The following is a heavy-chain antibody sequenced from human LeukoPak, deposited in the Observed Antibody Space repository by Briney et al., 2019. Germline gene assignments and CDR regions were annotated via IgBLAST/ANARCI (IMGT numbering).Heavy chain of an antibody. Sequence: GGSLRLSCAASGFTFDDYAMHWVRRAPGKGLEWVSGISWNSGSIGYADSVKGRFTISRDSAKNSLYLQMNSLRAEDTALYYCAKVDYGDTGYFDYWGQGTLVTVSS. CDR3: AKVDYGDTGYFDY. CDR2: ISWNSGSI. D-gene: IGHD4-17*01. CDR1: GFTFDDYA. V-gene: IGHV3-9*01. J-gene: IGHJ4*02.